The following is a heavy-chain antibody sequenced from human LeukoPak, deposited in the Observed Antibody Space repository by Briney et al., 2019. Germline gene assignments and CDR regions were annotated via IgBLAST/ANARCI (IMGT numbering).Heavy chain of an antibody. D-gene: IGHD6-13*01. V-gene: IGHV3-7*01. Sequence: QTGGPLSLSCAASGFTFSSYWMSWLRQAPGKGVEWVANIKQDGSEKYYVDSVKGRFTISRDNAKNSLYLQMNSLRAEDTAVYYCARVGIAAAGTSGLEAYYYYGMDVWGQGTTVTVSS. J-gene: IGHJ6*02. CDR3: ARVGIAAAGTSGLEAYYYYGMDV. CDR2: IKQDGSEK. CDR1: GFTFSSYW.